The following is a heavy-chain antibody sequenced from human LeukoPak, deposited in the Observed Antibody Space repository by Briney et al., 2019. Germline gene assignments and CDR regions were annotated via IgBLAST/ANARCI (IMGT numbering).Heavy chain of an antibody. V-gene: IGHV4-59*01. Sequence: SETLSLTCTVSGSSISSYYWSWIRQPPGKGLEWIGYIYYSGSTNYNPSLKSRVTISVDTSKNQFSLKLSSVTAADTAVYYCARVSTSGPPDYWGQGTLVTVSS. CDR1: GSSISSYY. D-gene: IGHD5-12*01. CDR3: ARVSTSGPPDY. CDR2: IYYSGST. J-gene: IGHJ4*02.